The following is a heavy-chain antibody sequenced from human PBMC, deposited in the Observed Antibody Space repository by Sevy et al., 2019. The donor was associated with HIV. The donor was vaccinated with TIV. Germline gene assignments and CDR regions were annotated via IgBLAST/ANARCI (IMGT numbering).Heavy chain of an antibody. CDR2: INQDGSEN. CDR1: GFTFSTYS. D-gene: IGHD6-19*01. CDR3: VRVGYNSGWWKY. Sequence: GGSLRLSCAASGFTFSTYSMSWVRQAPGKGLEWVANINQDGSENYYLDSVKGRFTISSDNAKNLLYLQMNSLRAEDTAVYYCVRVGYNSGWWKYWGQGPLVTVSS. J-gene: IGHJ4*02. V-gene: IGHV3-7*01.